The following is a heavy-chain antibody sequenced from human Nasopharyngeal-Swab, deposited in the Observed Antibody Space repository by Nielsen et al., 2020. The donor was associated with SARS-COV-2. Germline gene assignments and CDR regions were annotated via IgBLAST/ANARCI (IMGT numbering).Heavy chain of an antibody. J-gene: IGHJ4*02. CDR2: ISSSGGST. V-gene: IGHV3-23*01. CDR3: AMAMDFALDY. CDR1: GFTFSSYA. D-gene: IGHD2-2*03. Sequence: ESLKISCAASGFTFSSYAMSWVRQAPGKGLEWVSDISSSGGSTYYADSVKGRFTISRDNSKNTLYLQMNSLRAEDTAVYYCAMAMDFALDYWGQGTLVTVSS.